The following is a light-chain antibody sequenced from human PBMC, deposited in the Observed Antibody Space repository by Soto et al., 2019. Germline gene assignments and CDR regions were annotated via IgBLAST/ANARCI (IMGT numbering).Light chain of an antibody. V-gene: IGLV2-14*03. Sequence: QSALTQPASVSGSPGQSITISCTATSNDVGAYNFVSWHQQHPGKAPKLIIYNVYDRPSGISYRFSGSKSGNTASLTISGLQGEDEADYYCSSYTISRTYVFGTGTKVTVL. J-gene: IGLJ1*01. CDR3: SSYTISRTYV. CDR1: SNDVGAYNF. CDR2: NVY.